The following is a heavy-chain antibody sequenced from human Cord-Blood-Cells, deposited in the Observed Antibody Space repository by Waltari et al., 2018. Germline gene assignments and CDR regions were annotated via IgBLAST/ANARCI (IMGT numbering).Heavy chain of an antibody. CDR2: ISYDGSNK. CDR3: ARGRNMYYFDY. Sequence: QVQLVESGGGVVKPGRSLRPSCAASGFPFSSCAMHWVRQAPGKGLEWVAVISYDGSNKYYADSVKGRFTISRDNSKNTLYLQMNSVRAEDTAVYYCARGRNMYYFDYWGQGTLVTVSS. V-gene: IGHV3-30-3*01. CDR1: GFPFSSCA. J-gene: IGHJ4*02. D-gene: IGHD3-10*02.